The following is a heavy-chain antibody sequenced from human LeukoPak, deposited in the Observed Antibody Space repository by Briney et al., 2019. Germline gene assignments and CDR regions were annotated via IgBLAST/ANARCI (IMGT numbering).Heavy chain of an antibody. CDR2: IWFDGSNK. CDR3: ARVITAAAFDP. Sequence: PGGSLRFSCAASRFTFSSYGMHWVRQAPGKGLEWVALIWFDGSNKYYADSVKGRFTISRDNAKNSLYLQMNSLRAEDTAVYYCARVITAAAFDPWGQGTLDTVSS. V-gene: IGHV3-33*01. J-gene: IGHJ5*02. CDR1: RFTFSSYG. D-gene: IGHD6-13*01.